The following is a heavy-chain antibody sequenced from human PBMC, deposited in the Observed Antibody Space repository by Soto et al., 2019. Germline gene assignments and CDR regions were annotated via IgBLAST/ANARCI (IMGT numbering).Heavy chain of an antibody. CDR3: ASPWDYGDYGDYYYYGMDI. D-gene: IGHD4-17*01. V-gene: IGHV3-21*01. J-gene: IGHJ6*02. CDR2: ISSSSSYI. CDR1: GFTFSSYS. Sequence: LRLSCAASGFTFSSYSMNWVRQAPGKGLEWVSSISSSSSYIYYADSVKGRFTISRDNAKNSLYLQMNSLRAEDTAVYYCASPWDYGDYGDYYYYGMDIWGQGTTVTVSS.